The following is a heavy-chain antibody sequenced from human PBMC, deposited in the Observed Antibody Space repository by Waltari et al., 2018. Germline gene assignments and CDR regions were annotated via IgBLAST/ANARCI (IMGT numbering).Heavy chain of an antibody. D-gene: IGHD3-22*01. CDR1: GFTFSDHW. CDR2: TNQYGNER. V-gene: IGHV3-7*01. J-gene: IGHJ4*02. Sequence: LLVESGGGLVQPGGSLRLSCEASGFTFSDHWMIWVRQDPGKGVQGVGTTNQYGNERYYLDAVKGRFTISRDNAKNSLYLQMDSLRGEDTAVYFCAKKGGTMNLWGRGTLVTVSS. CDR3: AKKGGTMNL.